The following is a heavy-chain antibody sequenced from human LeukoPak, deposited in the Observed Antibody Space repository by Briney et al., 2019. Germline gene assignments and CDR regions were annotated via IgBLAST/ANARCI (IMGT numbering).Heavy chain of an antibody. V-gene: IGHV3-13*01. CDR1: GFTFSSYD. Sequence: GGSLRLSCAASGFTFSSYDMHWVRQATGKGLEWVSAIGTAGDTYYPGSVKGRFTISRENAKNSLYLQMNSLRAGDTAVYYCAREIANYGMDVWGRGTTVTVSS. CDR3: AREIANYGMDV. J-gene: IGHJ6*02. CDR2: IGTAGDT.